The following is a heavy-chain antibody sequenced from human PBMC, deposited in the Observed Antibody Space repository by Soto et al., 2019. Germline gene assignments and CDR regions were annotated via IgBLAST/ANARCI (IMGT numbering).Heavy chain of an antibody. CDR3: ARDRNPNWFDP. Sequence: GGSLRLSCAASGFTFSSYSMNWVRQAPGKGLEWVSSISSSSSYIYYADSVKGRFTISRDNAKNSLYLQMNSLRAEDTAVYYCARDRNPNWFDPWAQGTLVTVSS. V-gene: IGHV3-21*01. J-gene: IGHJ5*02. CDR2: ISSSSSYI. CDR1: GFTFSSYS.